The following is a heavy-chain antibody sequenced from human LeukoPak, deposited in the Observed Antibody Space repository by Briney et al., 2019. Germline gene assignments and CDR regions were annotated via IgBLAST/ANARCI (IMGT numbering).Heavy chain of an antibody. Sequence: ASVKVSCKASGYTFTGYYMHWVRQAPGQGLEWMGWINPNSGGTNYAQKFQGRVTMTRDTSISTAYMELSRLRSDDTAVYYCARDGAYCSSTSCHVLEYYSYGMDVWGQGPTVTVSS. CDR3: ARDGAYCSSTSCHVLEYYSYGMDV. D-gene: IGHD2-2*01. J-gene: IGHJ6*02. CDR1: GYTFTGYY. V-gene: IGHV1-2*02. CDR2: INPNSGGT.